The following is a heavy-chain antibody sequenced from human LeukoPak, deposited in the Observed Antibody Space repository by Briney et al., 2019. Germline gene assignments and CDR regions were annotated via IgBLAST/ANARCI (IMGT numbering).Heavy chain of an antibody. CDR1: GFTFSSYA. CDR2: ISYDGSNK. Sequence: GGSLRLSCAASGFTFSSYAMHWVRQAPGKGLEWVAVISYDGSNKYYADSVKGRFTISRDNSKNTLYLQMNSLRAEDTAVYYCAKDAKGYSSSWPKGPFDYWGQGTLVTVSS. D-gene: IGHD6-13*01. CDR3: AKDAKGYSSSWPKGPFDY. V-gene: IGHV3-30*04. J-gene: IGHJ4*02.